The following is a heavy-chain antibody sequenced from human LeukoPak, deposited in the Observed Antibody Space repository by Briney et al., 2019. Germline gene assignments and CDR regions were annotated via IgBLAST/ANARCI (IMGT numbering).Heavy chain of an antibody. CDR3: ARFRSGYCSGGSCSGWFDP. Sequence: ASVKVSCKASGYTFTSYGISWVRQAPGQGLEWMGWISAYNGNTNYAQKLQGRVTMTTDTSTSTAYMELRSLRSDDTAVCYCARFRSGYCSGGSCSGWFDPWGQGTLVTVSS. J-gene: IGHJ5*02. CDR2: ISAYNGNT. V-gene: IGHV1-18*01. CDR1: GYTFTSYG. D-gene: IGHD2-15*01.